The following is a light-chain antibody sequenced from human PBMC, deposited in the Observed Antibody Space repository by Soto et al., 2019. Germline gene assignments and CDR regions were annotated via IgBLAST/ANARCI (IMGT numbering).Light chain of an antibody. CDR1: SSNIGNNY. V-gene: IGLV1-51*01. Sequence: QSVLTQPPSMSAAPGQKDTISCSGSSSNIGNNYVSWYQQLPGTAPKLLIYDNDKRPSGIPDRFSGSKSGASATLGITGLQTGDEADYYCGTWDSSLSAGVFGGGTQLTVL. CDR2: DND. CDR3: GTWDSSLSAGV. J-gene: IGLJ7*01.